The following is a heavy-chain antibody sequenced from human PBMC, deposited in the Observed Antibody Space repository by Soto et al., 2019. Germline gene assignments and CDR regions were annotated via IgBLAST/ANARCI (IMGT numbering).Heavy chain of an antibody. D-gene: IGHD4-4*01. V-gene: IGHV4-31*03. Sequence: SETLSLTCTVSGGSISSGGYYWSWIRQHPGKGLEWIGYIYYSGSTYYNPSLKSRVTISVDTSKNQFSLKLSSVTAADTAVYYCARGYYSNYAWGFDPWGQGTLVTVSS. CDR3: ARGYYSNYAWGFDP. J-gene: IGHJ5*02. CDR2: IYYSGST. CDR1: GGSISSGGYY.